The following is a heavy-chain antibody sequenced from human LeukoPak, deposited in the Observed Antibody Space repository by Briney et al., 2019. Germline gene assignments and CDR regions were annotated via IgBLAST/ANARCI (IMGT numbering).Heavy chain of an antibody. CDR1: GFTVSSNY. Sequence: GGSLRLSCAASGFTVSSNYMSWVRQAPGKGLEWVSVIYSGGSTYYADSVKGRFTISRDNAKKSFYLQMNSLRAEDTAVYYCARVGRAITAAGFGAFDIWGQGTMVIVSS. V-gene: IGHV3-53*01. CDR2: IYSGGST. CDR3: ARVGRAITAAGFGAFDI. D-gene: IGHD6-13*01. J-gene: IGHJ3*02.